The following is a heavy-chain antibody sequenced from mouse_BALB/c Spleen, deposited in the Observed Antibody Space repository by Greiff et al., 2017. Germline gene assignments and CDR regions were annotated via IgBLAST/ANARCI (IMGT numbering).Heavy chain of an antibody. CDR1: GFTFSSYG. Sequence: DVKLVESGGGLVQPGGSLKLSCAASGFTFSSYGMSWVRQTPDKRLELVATINSNGGSTYYPDSVKGRFTISRDNAKNTLYLQMSSLKSEDTAMYYCARDDPAYAMDYWGQGTSVTVSS. CDR2: INSNGGST. CDR3: ARDDPAYAMDY. V-gene: IGHV5-6-3*01. J-gene: IGHJ4*01.